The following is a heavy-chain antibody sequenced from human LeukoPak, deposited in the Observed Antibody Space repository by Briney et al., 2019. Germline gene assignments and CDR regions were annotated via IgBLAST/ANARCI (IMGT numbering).Heavy chain of an antibody. V-gene: IGHV3-23*01. Sequence: GGSLRLSCAASGFTLSSYAMMWLRQAPGKGLEWVSAISGAGGTTLYADSVKGRFTTSRDNSKNTLYLQMTSLRVEDTAVYYCARDPNGDYIGAFEIWGQGTMVTVSS. D-gene: IGHD4-17*01. CDR2: ISGAGGTT. CDR3: ARDPNGDYIGAFEI. J-gene: IGHJ3*02. CDR1: GFTLSSYA.